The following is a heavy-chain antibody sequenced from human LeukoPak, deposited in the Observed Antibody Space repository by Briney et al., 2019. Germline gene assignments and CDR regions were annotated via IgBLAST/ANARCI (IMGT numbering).Heavy chain of an antibody. J-gene: IGHJ3*02. CDR3: AKGRYSGVASAFDI. V-gene: IGHV3-9*01. CDR1: RFTFDDYA. CDR2: ISWNSGNI. D-gene: IGHD6-19*01. Sequence: PGGSLRFSCAASRFTFDDYAMHWVRQAPGKGLEWVSGISWNSGNIGYADSVKGRFTISRDNAKNSLYLQMNSLRAEDTAVYYCAKGRYSGVASAFDIWGQGTMVTVSS.